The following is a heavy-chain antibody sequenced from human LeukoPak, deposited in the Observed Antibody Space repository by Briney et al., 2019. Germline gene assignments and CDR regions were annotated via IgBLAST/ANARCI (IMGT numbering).Heavy chain of an antibody. Sequence: GGSLRLSCAASGFTFSVYSMNWVRQSPGQGLEWVSSISSSSNFTFYADSVKGRFSISRDNAKDSLYLQINSLRAEDTAVYYCARAHYNNTSCYHNWFDLWGQGTLVIVSS. CDR2: ISSSSNFT. CDR3: ARAHYNNTSCYHNWFDL. J-gene: IGHJ5*02. CDR1: GFTFSVYS. V-gene: IGHV3-21*01. D-gene: IGHD3-22*01.